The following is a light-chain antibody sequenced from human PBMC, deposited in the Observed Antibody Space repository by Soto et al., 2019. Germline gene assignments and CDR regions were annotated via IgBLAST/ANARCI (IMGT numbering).Light chain of an antibody. CDR2: DVS. J-gene: IGLJ1*01. Sequence: QSALPQPASVSGSPGQSITISCTGTSSDVGGYNYVSWYQPHPGKAPKFMIYDVSNRPSGVSNRFYGSKSGNTASLTISGLQAEDAEDDYCSSYITINTRPIVFGTGTKLTVL. CDR1: SSDVGGYNY. V-gene: IGLV2-14*01. CDR3: SSYITINTRPIV.